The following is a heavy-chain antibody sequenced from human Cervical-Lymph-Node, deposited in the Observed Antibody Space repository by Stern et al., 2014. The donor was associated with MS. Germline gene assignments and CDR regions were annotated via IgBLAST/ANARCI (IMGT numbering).Heavy chain of an antibody. Sequence: QLVQSGAEVRKPGASVKVSCKASGYTFTRDGIHWVRQAPGQRLEWMGWSNAGHGNTKYSQEFQGRVTITRDTSASTAYMELGSLRSEDIAVYYCARGGGGYSYGLDYWGQGTLVTVSS. D-gene: IGHD5-18*01. CDR1: GYTFTRDG. V-gene: IGHV1-3*02. CDR2: SNAGHGNT. CDR3: ARGGGGYSYGLDY. J-gene: IGHJ4*02.